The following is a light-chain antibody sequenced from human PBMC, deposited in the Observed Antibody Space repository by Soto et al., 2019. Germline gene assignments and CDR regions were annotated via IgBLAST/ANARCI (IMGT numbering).Light chain of an antibody. J-gene: IGLJ2*01. V-gene: IGLV2-14*01. CDR3: SSYTSSSTVV. CDR2: DVS. CDR1: SSDVGGYNY. Sequence: QSALTQPASVSGSPGQSITISCTGTSSDVGGYNYVSWYQQHPGKAPTLMIYDVSNRPSGVSNRFSGSKSGNTASLTISGIQAEDDAYYYCSSYTSSSTVVVGGGTTLNVL.